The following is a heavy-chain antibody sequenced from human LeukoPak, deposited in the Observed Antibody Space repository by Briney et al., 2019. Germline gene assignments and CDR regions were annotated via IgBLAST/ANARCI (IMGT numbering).Heavy chain of an antibody. J-gene: IGHJ5*02. V-gene: IGHV3-21*01. Sequence: GGSLRLSCAASGFTFSTYSMNWVRQAPGKGLEWVSYITSSSSYIYYADSVKGRFTISRDNDKNSLYLQMNSLRAEDTAVYYCARGYTVTTGNWFDPWGQGTLVTVST. CDR3: ARGYTVTTGNWFDP. CDR2: ITSSSSYI. CDR1: GFTFSTYS. D-gene: IGHD4-17*01.